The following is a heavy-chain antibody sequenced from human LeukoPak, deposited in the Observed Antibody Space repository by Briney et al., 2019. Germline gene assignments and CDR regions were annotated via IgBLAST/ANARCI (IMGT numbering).Heavy chain of an antibody. CDR2: IYYSGST. CDR1: GGSISSSSYY. V-gene: IGHV4-39*07. Sequence: PSETLSLTCTVSGGSISSSSYYWGWIRQPPGKGLEWIGSIYYSGSTYYNPPLKSRVTISVDTSKNQFSLKLSSVTAADTAVYYCARDQADYDSSGYYYVFDAFDIWGQGTMVTVSS. D-gene: IGHD3-22*01. J-gene: IGHJ3*02. CDR3: ARDQADYDSSGYYYVFDAFDI.